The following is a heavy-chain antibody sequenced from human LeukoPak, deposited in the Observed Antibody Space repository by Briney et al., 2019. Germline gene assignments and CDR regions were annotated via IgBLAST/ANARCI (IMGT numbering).Heavy chain of an antibody. V-gene: IGHV3-66*01. Sequence: PGGSLRLSCAASGVTVSGNYMSWGCQGPGEGLGWVSVIYSGGSTYYADSVKGRFTISRDNSKNTLYLQTNSLRAEDTAVYYCARDPPAVAGTVDYWGQGTLVTVSS. J-gene: IGHJ4*02. D-gene: IGHD6-19*01. CDR2: IYSGGST. CDR1: GVTVSGNY. CDR3: ARDPPAVAGTVDY.